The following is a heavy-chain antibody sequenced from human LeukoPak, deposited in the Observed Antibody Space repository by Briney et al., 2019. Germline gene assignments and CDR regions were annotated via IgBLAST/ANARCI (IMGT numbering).Heavy chain of an antibody. J-gene: IGHJ1*01. V-gene: IGHV3-66*01. CDR1: GFSVSNNC. CDR3: ASDSYSPEYFQH. CDR2: IYSGGST. D-gene: IGHD2-15*01. Sequence: GGSLRLSCAASGFSVSNNCMSWVRQAPGKGLEWVSVIYSGGSTFYADSVKGRFTISRDNSKNTLCLQMNSLRAEDTAVYYCASDSYSPEYFQHWGQGTLVTVSS.